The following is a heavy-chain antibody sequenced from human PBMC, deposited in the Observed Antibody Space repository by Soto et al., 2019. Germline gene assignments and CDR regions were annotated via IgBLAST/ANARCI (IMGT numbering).Heavy chain of an antibody. Sequence: GGSLRLSCEGTGVTFEDSVMQWVRLAPGKGLEWVSGISWNSDSIGYADSVKGRFTISRDNAKNSLYLQMNSLRAEDTAFYYCAKSHTYYFDSSGYYLGHWGQGTPVTVSS. CDR2: ISWNSDSI. D-gene: IGHD3-22*01. J-gene: IGHJ4*02. CDR1: GVTFEDSV. CDR3: AKSHTYYFDSSGYYLGH. V-gene: IGHV3-9*01.